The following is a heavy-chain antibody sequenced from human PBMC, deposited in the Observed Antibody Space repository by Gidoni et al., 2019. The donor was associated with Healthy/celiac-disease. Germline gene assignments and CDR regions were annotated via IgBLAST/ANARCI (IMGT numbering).Heavy chain of an antibody. Sequence: QVQLQESGPGLVKPSQTLSLTCTVSGGSISSGGYYWSWIRQHPGKGLEWIGYIDYSGSTYYNPSLNSRVTISVDTSKNQFSLKLSSVTAADTAVYYCARDLRAAAGMAYYYYGMDDWGQGTTVTVSS. J-gene: IGHJ6*02. D-gene: IGHD6-13*01. CDR3: ARDLRAAAGMAYYYYGMDD. CDR1: GGSISSGGYY. CDR2: IDYSGST. V-gene: IGHV4-31*03.